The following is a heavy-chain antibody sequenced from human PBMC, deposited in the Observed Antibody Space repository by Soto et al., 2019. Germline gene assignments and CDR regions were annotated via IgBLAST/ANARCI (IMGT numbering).Heavy chain of an antibody. CDR3: AKDVEAHFWSGYFDY. Sequence: HLGGSLRLSCAASEFTFSSYAMSWVRQAPGKGLEWVSAISGSGGSTYYADSVKGRFTISRDNSKNTLYLQMNSLRAEDTAVYYCAKDVEAHFWSGYFDYRGQGTLVTVSS. CDR1: EFTFSSYA. D-gene: IGHD3-3*02. V-gene: IGHV3-23*01. J-gene: IGHJ4*02. CDR2: ISGSGGST.